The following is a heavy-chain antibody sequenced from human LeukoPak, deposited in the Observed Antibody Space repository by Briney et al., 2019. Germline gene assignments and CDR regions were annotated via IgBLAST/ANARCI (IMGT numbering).Heavy chain of an antibody. CDR1: GGSISSSNW. J-gene: IGHJ4*02. V-gene: IGHV4-4*02. Sequence: SGTLSLTCAVSGGSISSSNWWSWVRPPPGKGLEWIGEIYHSGSTNYNPSLKSRVTISVDKSKNQFSLKLSSVTAADTAVYYCARDLYGSGSYPDYWGQGTLVTVSS. CDR2: IYHSGST. CDR3: ARDLYGSGSYPDY. D-gene: IGHD3-10*01.